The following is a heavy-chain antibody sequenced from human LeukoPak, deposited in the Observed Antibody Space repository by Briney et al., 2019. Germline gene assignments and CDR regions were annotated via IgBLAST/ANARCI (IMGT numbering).Heavy chain of an antibody. J-gene: IGHJ4*02. V-gene: IGHV1-18*01. D-gene: IGHD3-16*02. CDR3: ARVDWDYDYVRGSYRSIDY. CDR1: GYTFTSYG. Sequence: ASVKVSCKASGYTFTSYGISWVRQAPGQGLEWMGWISAYNGNTNYAQKLQGRVTMTTDTSTSTAYMELRSLRSDDTAVYYCARVDWDYDYVRGSYRSIDYWGQGTLVTVSS. CDR2: ISAYNGNT.